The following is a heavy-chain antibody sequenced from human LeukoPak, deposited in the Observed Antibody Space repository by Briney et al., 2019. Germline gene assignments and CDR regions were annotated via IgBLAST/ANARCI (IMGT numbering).Heavy chain of an antibody. V-gene: IGHV3-23*01. CDR1: RFTLSSSP. J-gene: IGHJ4*02. CDR2: ISNNGGYT. CDR3: AKQLGYCSDGSCYFPY. D-gene: IGHD2-15*01. Sequence: GGSLRLSCAPSRFTLSSSPMSWVRQAPGKGLEWVSAISNNGGYTYYADPVQGRVTTPRDNSKNTLCLQMNSLRAEDTAVYYCAKQLGYCSDGSCYFPYWGQGTLVTVSS.